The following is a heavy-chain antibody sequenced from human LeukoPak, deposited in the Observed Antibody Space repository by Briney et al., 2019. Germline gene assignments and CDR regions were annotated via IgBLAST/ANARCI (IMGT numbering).Heavy chain of an antibody. CDR1: GGSFSGYY. D-gene: IGHD6-19*01. CDR3: ARQIAVAGKAEFDY. CDR2: INHSGST. Sequence: SETLSLTCAVYGGSFSGYYWSWIRQPPGKGLEWIGEINHSGSTNYNPSRKSRVTMSVDTSKNQFSLRLSSVTAADTAVYYCARQIAVAGKAEFDYWGQGTPVSVSS. J-gene: IGHJ4*02. V-gene: IGHV4-34*01.